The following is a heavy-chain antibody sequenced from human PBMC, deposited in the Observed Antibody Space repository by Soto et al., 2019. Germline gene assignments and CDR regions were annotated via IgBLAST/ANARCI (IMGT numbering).Heavy chain of an antibody. D-gene: IGHD3-10*01. V-gene: IGHV4-34*01. Sequence: QVQLQQWGGGLSKPSETLSLTCAVYGGSFSGYYWSWIRQPPGKGLEWIGEINHSGSTNYNPSLKSRVTISVYTSKNQFSLKLSSVTAADTAVYYCARVVGSSGDYFDYWGQGTLVTVSS. CDR2: INHSGST. CDR1: GGSFSGYY. J-gene: IGHJ4*02. CDR3: ARVVGSSGDYFDY.